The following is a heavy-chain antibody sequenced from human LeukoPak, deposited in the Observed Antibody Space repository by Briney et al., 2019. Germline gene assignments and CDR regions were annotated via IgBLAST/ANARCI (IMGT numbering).Heavy chain of an antibody. J-gene: IGHJ5*02. CDR2: MNPNSGNT. D-gene: IGHD6-6*01. V-gene: IGHV1-8*01. Sequence: ASVKVSCKASGYTFTSYDINWVRQATGQGLEWMGWMNPNSGNTGYAQKFQSRVTMTRNTSISTAYMELSSLRSEDTAVYYCARGKAARPIRYNWFDPWGQGTLVTVSS. CDR1: GYTFTSYD. CDR3: ARGKAARPIRYNWFDP.